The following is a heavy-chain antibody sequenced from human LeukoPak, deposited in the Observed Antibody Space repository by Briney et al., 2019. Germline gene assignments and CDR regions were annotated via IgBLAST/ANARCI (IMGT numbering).Heavy chain of an antibody. CDR3: ASVDTAMVPAY. V-gene: IGHV4-39*01. CDR2: IYYSGST. CDR1: GGPISSGSYY. D-gene: IGHD5-18*01. Sequence: SETLSLTCTVSGGPISSGSYYWGWSRQPPGEVEGLGGSIYYSGSTYYNPSLKSRVTISVDTSKNQFSLKLSSVTAADTTVYYCASVDTAMVPAYCGQGTLVTVSS. J-gene: IGHJ4*02.